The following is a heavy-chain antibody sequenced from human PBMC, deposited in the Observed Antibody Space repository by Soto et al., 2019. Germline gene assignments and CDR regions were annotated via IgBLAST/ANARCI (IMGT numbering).Heavy chain of an antibody. Sequence: QLQLQESGPGLVKPSETLSLTCTVSGGSISSSSYYWGWIRQHPGKGLEWIGSIYYSGSTYYNPSLKSRVTIADDTSKNQSSLKLSAVTAADSAVYYYARHLITIFAVVNWFAPWGQGTLVTVSS. CDR2: IYYSGST. CDR1: GGSISSSSYY. V-gene: IGHV4-39*01. J-gene: IGHJ5*02. CDR3: ARHLITIFAVVNWFAP. D-gene: IGHD3-3*01.